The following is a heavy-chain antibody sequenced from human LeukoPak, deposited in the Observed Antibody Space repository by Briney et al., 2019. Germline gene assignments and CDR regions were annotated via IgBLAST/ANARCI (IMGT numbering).Heavy chain of an antibody. V-gene: IGHV4-4*02. CDR2: IYQSGST. Sequence: SETLSLTCAVAGGSISSSNWWSGVRQPPGKGLEGIVEIYQSGSTYYNPSLKSRVTISVDTSKNQFSLKLSSVSAADTAVYYCRRHGSVRGVKSYNDYWRQGTLVTVSS. D-gene: IGHD3-10*01. J-gene: IGHJ4*02. CDR3: RRHGSVRGVKSYNDY. CDR1: GGSISSSNW.